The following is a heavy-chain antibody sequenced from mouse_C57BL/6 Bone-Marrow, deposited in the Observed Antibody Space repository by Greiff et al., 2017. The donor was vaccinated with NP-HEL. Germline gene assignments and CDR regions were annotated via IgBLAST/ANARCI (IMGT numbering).Heavy chain of an antibody. CDR3: ARGYGSSYDWYFDV. V-gene: IGHV5-2*01. CDR2: INSDGGST. Sequence: EVQGVESGGGLVQPGESLKLSCESNEYEFPSHDMSWVRKTPEKRLELVAAINSDGGSTYYPDTMERRFIISRDNTKKTLYLQVSSLRSEDTALYYCARGYGSSYDWYFDVWGTGTTVTVSS. CDR1: EYEFPSHD. D-gene: IGHD1-1*01. J-gene: IGHJ1*03.